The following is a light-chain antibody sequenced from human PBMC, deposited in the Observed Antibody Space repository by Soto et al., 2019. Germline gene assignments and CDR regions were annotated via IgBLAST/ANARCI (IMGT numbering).Light chain of an antibody. V-gene: IGKV3-20*01. Sequence: IVLTQSPGTLSLSPGERATLSCRASQSVSSYLAWYQQKPGQAPRRLIYGASTRATGILDRFIGSGSGTEFTPTISRLEPDDSAVFYCQQYGTSLPWTFGQGTKVEIK. J-gene: IGKJ1*01. CDR1: QSVSSY. CDR2: GAS. CDR3: QQYGTSLPWT.